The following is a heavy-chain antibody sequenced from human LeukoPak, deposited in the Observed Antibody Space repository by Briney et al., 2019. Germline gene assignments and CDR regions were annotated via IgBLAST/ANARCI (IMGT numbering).Heavy chain of an antibody. V-gene: IGHV3-7*03. CDR3: AKRLSGYSYGYSHTPPY. CDR2: VKQDGSER. D-gene: IGHD5-18*01. CDR1: GFTFSSYW. Sequence: GGSLRLSCAASGFTFSSYWMSWGRQAPGKGLVWVANVKQDGSERYYVGSVRGRFTISRDNAKNSLYLQMNSLRAEDTAVYYCAKRLSGYSYGYSHTPPYWGQGTLVTVSS. J-gene: IGHJ4*02.